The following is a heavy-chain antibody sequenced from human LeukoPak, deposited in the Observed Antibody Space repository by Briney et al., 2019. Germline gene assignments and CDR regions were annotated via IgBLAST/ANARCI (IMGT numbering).Heavy chain of an antibody. V-gene: IGHV3-30*02. J-gene: IGHJ4*02. CDR3: AKDRGSSGYYFYFDY. D-gene: IGHD3-22*01. CDR2: IRYDGINK. CDR1: GFTFSTHG. Sequence: PGGSLRLSCAASGFTFSTHGMHWVRQAPGKGLEWVAFIRYDGINKYYADSVKGRFTISRDSFKNTLYLQMNSLRPEDTAVYYCAKDRGSSGYYFYFDYWGQGTLVTVSS.